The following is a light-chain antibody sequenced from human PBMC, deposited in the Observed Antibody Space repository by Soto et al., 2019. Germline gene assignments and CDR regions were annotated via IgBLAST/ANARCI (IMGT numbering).Light chain of an antibody. CDR3: QQYNSFPLS. J-gene: IGKJ4*01. CDR2: KAS. CDR1: QGVSSW. Sequence: DIPLAQSPPTLSASLGERVGIXRGASQGVSSWLAWYQQKPGKAPKLLIYKASSLQSGVPSTFSGSGYGTEFTLTISSLQPDDSATYYCQQYNSFPLSFGGGTKVDI. V-gene: IGKV1-5*03.